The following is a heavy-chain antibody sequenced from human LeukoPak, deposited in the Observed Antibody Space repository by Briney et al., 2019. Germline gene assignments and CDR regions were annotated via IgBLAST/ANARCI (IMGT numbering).Heavy chain of an antibody. J-gene: IGHJ4*02. D-gene: IGHD3-22*01. CDR2: INPNSGGT. V-gene: IGHV1-2*02. Sequence: ASVKVSCKASGYTFTGYYMHWVRQAPGQGLEWMGWINPNSGGTNYAQKFQGRVTMTRDTSISTAYMELSRLRSDDTAVYYCARSALPNYYDSSGYYYVTYLLYYFDCWGQGTLVTVSS. CDR1: GYTFTGYY. CDR3: ARSALPNYYDSSGYYYVTYLLYYFDC.